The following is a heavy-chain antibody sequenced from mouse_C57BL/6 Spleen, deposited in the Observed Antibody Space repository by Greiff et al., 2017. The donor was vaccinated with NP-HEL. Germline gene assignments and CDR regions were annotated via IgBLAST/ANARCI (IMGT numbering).Heavy chain of an antibody. V-gene: IGHV1-22*01. J-gene: IGHJ3*01. CDR3: ARKAGYDYAFAY. CDR1: GYTFTDYN. Sequence: EVQLKESGPELVKPGASVKMSCKASGYTFTDYNMHWVKQSHGKSLEWIGYINPNNGGTSYNQKFKGKATLTVNKSSSTAYMELRSLTSEDSAVYYCARKAGYDYAFAYWGQGTLVTVSA. CDR2: INPNNGGT. D-gene: IGHD2-4*01.